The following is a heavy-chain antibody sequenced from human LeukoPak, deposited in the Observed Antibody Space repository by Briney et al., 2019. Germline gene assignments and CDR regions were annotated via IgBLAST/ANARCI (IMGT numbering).Heavy chain of an antibody. CDR3: ARSSDYYGSGSYYKRGPIDY. CDR1: GFTFSSYA. CDR2: ISYDGSNK. J-gene: IGHJ4*02. V-gene: IGHV3-30-3*01. Sequence: GGSLRLSCAASGFTFSSYAMHWVRQAPGKGLEWVAVISYDGSNKYYADSVKGRFTISRDNSKNTLYLQMNSLRAEDTAVYYCARSSDYYGSGSYYKRGPIDYWGQGTLVTVSS. D-gene: IGHD3-10*01.